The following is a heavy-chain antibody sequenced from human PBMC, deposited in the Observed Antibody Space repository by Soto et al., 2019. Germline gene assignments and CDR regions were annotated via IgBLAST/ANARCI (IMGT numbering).Heavy chain of an antibody. J-gene: IGHJ5*02. CDR3: ATTRDLGKCGNNCPGNSQFDP. CDR1: GFPFNNYY. Sequence: SRRLPYTASGFPFNNYYMTWVRQASGEGLEGVASIKEDGNEKYYADSVKGRFTISRDNAKNSFSLQMNSLKPEDTALYHCATTRDLGKCGNNCPGNSQFDPWGQGTLVTVSS. D-gene: IGHD1-20*01. CDR2: IKEDGNEK. V-gene: IGHV3-7*03.